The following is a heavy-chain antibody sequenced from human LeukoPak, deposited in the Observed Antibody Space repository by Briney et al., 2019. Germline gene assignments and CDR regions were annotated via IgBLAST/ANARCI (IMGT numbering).Heavy chain of an antibody. CDR3: ARGVWSSGWSAYYFDY. J-gene: IGHJ4*02. D-gene: IGHD6-19*01. Sequence: PSETLSLPCTVSGGSISSYYWSWIRQPPGKGLEWIANIYYSGSTNYSPSLRSRVTISVDTSKNQFSLELTSVTAADTAVYYCARGVWSSGWSAYYFDYWGQGTLVTVSS. CDR1: GGSISSYY. CDR2: IYYSGST. V-gene: IGHV4-59*01.